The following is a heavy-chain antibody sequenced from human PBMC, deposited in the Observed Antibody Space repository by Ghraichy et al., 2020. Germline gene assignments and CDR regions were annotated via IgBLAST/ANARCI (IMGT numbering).Heavy chain of an antibody. V-gene: IGHV3-15*01. Sequence: GGSLRLSCEGSGFIFSDAWLSWVRQVPGKGLEWLGHFKSKARGGTPDYAAPVKGRLTISRDDSRNTVNLQMDSLTAEDTGVYFCATEGYTFGFHGFDAWGQGALVTVSS. CDR2: FKSKARGGTP. CDR3: ATEGYTFGFHGFDA. CDR1: GFIFSDAW. D-gene: IGHD6-13*01. J-gene: IGHJ4*02.